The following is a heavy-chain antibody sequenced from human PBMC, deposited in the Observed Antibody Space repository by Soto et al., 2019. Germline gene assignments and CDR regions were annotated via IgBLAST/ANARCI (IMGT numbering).Heavy chain of an antibody. D-gene: IGHD3-9*01. CDR1: GFSFSTYS. CDR3: ANDVLGLVT. CDR2: ISSSGGTK. J-gene: IGHJ4*02. V-gene: IGHV3-48*04. Sequence: EVQLVESGGALVQPGGSLRLSCAASGFSFSTYSMHWVRQSPGKGLEWVSYISSSGGTKYYADSAQGRFIISRDNARNLPLLHMSSLRGEDAVGCFGANDVLGLVTWGQGSVVTVCS.